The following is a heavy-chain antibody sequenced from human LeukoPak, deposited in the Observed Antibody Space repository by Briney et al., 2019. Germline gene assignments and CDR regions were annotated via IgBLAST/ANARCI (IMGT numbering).Heavy chain of an antibody. CDR2: IRVSGST. J-gene: IGHJ4*02. V-gene: IGHV3-23*01. CDR3: AEDQQLEPFHY. CDR1: GFTFSSYA. Sequence: GGSLRLSCTTSGFTFSSYALSWVRQAPGKGLEWVSGIRVSGSTYYPDSVTGRFTISRDNSENTLYLQMSGLRAEDTAIYYCAEDQQLEPFHYWGRGTLVTVSS. D-gene: IGHD1-1*01.